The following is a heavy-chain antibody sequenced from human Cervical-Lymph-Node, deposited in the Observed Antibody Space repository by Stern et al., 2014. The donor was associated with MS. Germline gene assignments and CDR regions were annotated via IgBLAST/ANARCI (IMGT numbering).Heavy chain of an antibody. CDR2: INPSGGTT. J-gene: IGHJ6*02. CDR3: ARDSPDYGDYFYYGMDV. D-gene: IGHD4-17*01. V-gene: IGHV1-46*03. CDR1: GYTFANYY. Sequence: VQLVESGAEVKRPGASVNVSCKASGYTFANYYMHWVRQAPGQGLEWMGIINPSGGTTTYAQKFQDRVTMITDTSTSTVYMEVRSLRSEDTAVYYCARDSPDYGDYFYYGMDVWGQGTTVTVSS.